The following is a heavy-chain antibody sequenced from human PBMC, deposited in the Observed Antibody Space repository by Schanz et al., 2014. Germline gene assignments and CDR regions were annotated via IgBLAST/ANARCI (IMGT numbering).Heavy chain of an antibody. V-gene: IGHV3-30*03. CDR3: AREEGWGIAAAGPKHYYYGMDV. D-gene: IGHD6-13*01. CDR1: GFTFSSYG. CDR2: MSYDGSIK. J-gene: IGHJ6*02. Sequence: QVRLVESGGGVVQPGRSLRLSCAASGFTFSSYGMHWVRQAPGKGLEWVAAMSYDGSIKYYGDSVKGRFTISRDNSKNTLYLHMNTLRSEDTAVYYCAREEGWGIAAAGPKHYYYGMDVWGQGTTVTVSS.